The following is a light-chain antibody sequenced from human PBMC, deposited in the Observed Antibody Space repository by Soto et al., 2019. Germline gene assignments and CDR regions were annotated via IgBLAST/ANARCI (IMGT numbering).Light chain of an antibody. J-gene: IGKJ1*01. CDR1: QSVNSNY. Sequence: EIVLTQSPGTLSLSPGERATLSCRASQSVNSNYLAWYQRQPGQAPRLLIYDASNRATDIPYRFSASGSGTDFTLTIARLEAEDFPVYYCPQYDSTPPAFGQGTKVEVK. V-gene: IGKV3-20*01. CDR2: DAS. CDR3: PQYDSTPPA.